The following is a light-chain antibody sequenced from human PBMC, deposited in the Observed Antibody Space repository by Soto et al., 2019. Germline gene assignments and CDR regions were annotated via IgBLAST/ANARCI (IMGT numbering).Light chain of an antibody. Sequence: QSALTQPASVSGSPGQSITISCTGTSSDVGGQNYVSCYQQHQGKAPKLMIYDVSNRPSGVSNRFSGSKSGNTASLTISGLQAEDEADYYCSSSTSSSMVVFGGGTKLTVL. J-gene: IGLJ2*01. CDR1: SSDVGGQNY. CDR2: DVS. CDR3: SSSTSSSMVV. V-gene: IGLV2-14*01.